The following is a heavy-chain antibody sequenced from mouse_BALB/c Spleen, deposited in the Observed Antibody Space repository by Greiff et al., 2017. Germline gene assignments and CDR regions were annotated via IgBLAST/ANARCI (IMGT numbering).Heavy chain of an antibody. J-gene: IGHJ4*01. CDR3: TRSLGVATRAMDY. Sequence: QVQPQQSGAELVKPGASVKLSCKASGYTFTSYYMYWVKQRPGQGLEWIGEINPSNGGTNFNEKFKSKATLTVDKSSSTAYMQLSSLTSEDSAVYYCTRSLGVATRAMDYWGQGTSVTVSS. CDR2: INPSNGGT. V-gene: IGHV1S81*02. D-gene: IGHD1-1*01. CDR1: GYTFTSYY.